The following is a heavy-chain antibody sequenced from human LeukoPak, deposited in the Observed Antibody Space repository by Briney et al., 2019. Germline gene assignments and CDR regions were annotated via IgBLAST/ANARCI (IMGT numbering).Heavy chain of an antibody. V-gene: IGHV4-34*01. J-gene: IGHJ5*02. D-gene: IGHD6-19*01. CDR1: GFTFSSYS. CDR2: INHSGST. CDR3: ARRKSSLSGWYRKNWFDP. Sequence: GSLRLSCAASGFTFSSYSMSWIRQPPGKGLEWIGEINHSGSTNYNPSLKSRVTISVDTSKNQFSLKLSSVTAADTAVYYCARRKSSLSGWYRKNWFDPWGQGTLVTVSS.